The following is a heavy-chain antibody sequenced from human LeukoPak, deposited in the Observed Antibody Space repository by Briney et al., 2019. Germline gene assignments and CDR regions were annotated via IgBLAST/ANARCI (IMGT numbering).Heavy chain of an antibody. D-gene: IGHD1-26*01. CDR3: AGVPPSVGEATSEYFQD. CDR1: GFTLSTYW. Sequence: PGGSLRLSCAASGFTLSTYWMHWVRQAPGHGLLWVSRINTDGSITNYADSVKGRFTISRDNAKNTLYLQMNSLRSEDTAVYYCAGVPPSVGEATSEYFQDWGQGTLVTVSS. J-gene: IGHJ1*01. CDR2: INTDGSIT. V-gene: IGHV3-74*01.